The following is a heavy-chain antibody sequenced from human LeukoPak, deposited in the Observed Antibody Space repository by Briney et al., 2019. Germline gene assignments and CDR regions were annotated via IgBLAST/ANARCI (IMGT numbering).Heavy chain of an antibody. CDR2: INAGNGNT. J-gene: IGHJ4*02. D-gene: IGHD5-24*01. V-gene: IGHV1-3*01. CDR1: GYTFTSYA. Sequence: AASVMVSCKASGYTFTSYAMHWVRQAPGQRLEWMGWINAGNGNTKYSQKFQGRVTITRDTSASTAYMELSSLRSEDTAVYYCASSGEEMATITGAFGYWGQGTLVTVSS. CDR3: ASSGEEMATITGAFGY.